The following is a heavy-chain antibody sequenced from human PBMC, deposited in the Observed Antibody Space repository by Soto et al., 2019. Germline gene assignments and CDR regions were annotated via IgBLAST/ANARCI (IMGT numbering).Heavy chain of an antibody. CDR1: GFTFSSYA. D-gene: IGHD6-19*01. CDR2: ISGSGGST. V-gene: IGHV3-23*01. J-gene: IGHJ4*02. CDR3: AEGRGGLGIAVAGDY. Sequence: EVQLLESGGGLVQPGGSLRLSCAASGFTFSSYAMSWVRQAPGKGLEWVSAISGSGGSTYYADSVKGRFTISRDNYKNTLHLQMNSLRAEDTAVYYCAEGRGGLGIAVAGDYWGQGTLVTVSS.